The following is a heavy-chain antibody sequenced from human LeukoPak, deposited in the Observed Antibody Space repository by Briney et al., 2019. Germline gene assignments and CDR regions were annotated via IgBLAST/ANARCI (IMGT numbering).Heavy chain of an antibody. Sequence: SVKVSCKASGGTFSSYAISWVRQAPGQGLEWMGRIIPILGIANYAQKFQGRVTMTRDTSTSTVYLELSSLRAEDTAVYYCAREGYKWELLRSGWYFDLWGRGTLVTVSS. J-gene: IGHJ2*01. CDR3: AREGYKWELLRSGWYFDL. CDR1: GGTFSSYA. D-gene: IGHD1-26*01. CDR2: IIPILGIA. V-gene: IGHV1-69*04.